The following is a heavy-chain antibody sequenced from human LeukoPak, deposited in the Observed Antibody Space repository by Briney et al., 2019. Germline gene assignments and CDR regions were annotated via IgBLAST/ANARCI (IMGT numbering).Heavy chain of an antibody. CDR1: GYTFTSYD. V-gene: IGHV1-8*01. Sequence: ASVKVSCKASGYTFTSYDINWVRQATGQGLEWMGWMNPNSGNTGYAQKFQGRVTMTRNTSISTAYMELSSLRSEDTAVYYCAYAGITGTTSAFDIWGQGTMVTVSS. D-gene: IGHD1-20*01. CDR2: MNPNSGNT. J-gene: IGHJ3*02. CDR3: AYAGITGTTSAFDI.